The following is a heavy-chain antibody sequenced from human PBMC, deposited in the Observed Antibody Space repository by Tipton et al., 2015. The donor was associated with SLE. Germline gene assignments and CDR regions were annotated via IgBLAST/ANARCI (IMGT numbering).Heavy chain of an antibody. CDR1: GYTFTSYD. Sequence: QVQLVQSGAEVKKPGASVKVSCKASGYTFTSYDISWVRQAPGQGLEWLGWISAYNGNTNYAQRLQGRVTMTTDTSTSTAYMELRSLRSDDTAVYYCAREVEREWEQWLVLDYWGQGTLVTVSS. V-gene: IGHV1-18*01. CDR3: AREVEREWEQWLVLDY. J-gene: IGHJ4*02. CDR2: ISAYNGNT. D-gene: IGHD6-19*01.